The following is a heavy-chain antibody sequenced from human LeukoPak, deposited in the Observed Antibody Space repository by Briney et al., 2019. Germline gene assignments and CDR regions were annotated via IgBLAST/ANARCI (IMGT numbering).Heavy chain of an antibody. V-gene: IGHV1-3*01. J-gene: IGHJ3*02. CDR2: INAGNGNT. CDR3: ARGVNCGGDCYAFDI. CDR1: GYTFTSYA. Sequence: ASVKVSCKASGYTFTSYAIHWVRQAPGQGLEWMGWINAGNGNTKYSQKFQGRVTITRDTSASTAYMELSSLRSEDTAVYYCARGVNCGGDCYAFDIWGRGTMVTVSS. D-gene: IGHD2-21*02.